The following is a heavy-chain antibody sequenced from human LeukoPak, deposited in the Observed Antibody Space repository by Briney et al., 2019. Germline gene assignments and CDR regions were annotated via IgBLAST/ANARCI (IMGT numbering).Heavy chain of an antibody. Sequence: SETLSLTCAVYGGSFSGYYWSWIRQPPGKGLEWIGEINHSGSTNYNPSLKSRVTISVDTSKNQFSLKLSSVTAVDTAVYYCAREHPRGVVVAATPFYFDYWGQGTLVTVSS. J-gene: IGHJ4*02. CDR3: AREHPRGVVVAATPFYFDY. CDR2: INHSGST. D-gene: IGHD2-15*01. V-gene: IGHV4-34*01. CDR1: GGSFSGYY.